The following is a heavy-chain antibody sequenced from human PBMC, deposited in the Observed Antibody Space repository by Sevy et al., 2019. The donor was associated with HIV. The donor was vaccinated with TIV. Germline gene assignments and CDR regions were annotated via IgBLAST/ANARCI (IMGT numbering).Heavy chain of an antibody. CDR1: GFTFRNYG. J-gene: IGHJ4*02. Sequence: GGSLRLSCAASGFTFRNYGMHWVRQAPGKGLEWVANIRQDGNEIYYGDSVKGRFTISRDNAKNALYLQMDGLRAEDTGLYYCARRYFDLWGQGTLVTVSS. CDR3: ARRYFDL. V-gene: IGHV3-7*01. CDR2: IRQDGNEI.